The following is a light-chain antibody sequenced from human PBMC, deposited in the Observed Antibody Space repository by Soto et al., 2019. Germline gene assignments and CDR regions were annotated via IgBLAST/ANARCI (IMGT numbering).Light chain of an antibody. Sequence: EIVLTQSPAXLXLSPGXRATLSXRTSQTXXGLLNWYQQRPGQAPRLLIYDTSNRATDIPARFSGSGSGTDFILTISSLDPEDFGVYFCQQRHNWPITFGQGTRLDIK. CDR2: DTS. J-gene: IGKJ5*01. CDR1: QTXXGL. V-gene: IGKV3-11*01. CDR3: QQRHNWPIT.